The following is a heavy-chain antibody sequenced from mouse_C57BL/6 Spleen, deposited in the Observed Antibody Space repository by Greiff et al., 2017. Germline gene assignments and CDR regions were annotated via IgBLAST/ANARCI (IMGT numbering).Heavy chain of an antibody. D-gene: IGHD2-2*01. CDR2: INPYNGGT. CDR3: ARSGGYDEGYYYAMDY. CDR1: GYTFTDYY. Sequence: VQLQQSGPVLVKPGASVKMSCKASGYTFTDYYMNWVKQSHGKSLEWIGVINPYNGGTSYNQKFKGKATLTVDKSSSTAYMELNSLTSEDSAVYYCARSGGYDEGYYYAMDYWGQGTSVTVSS. V-gene: IGHV1-19*01. J-gene: IGHJ4*01.